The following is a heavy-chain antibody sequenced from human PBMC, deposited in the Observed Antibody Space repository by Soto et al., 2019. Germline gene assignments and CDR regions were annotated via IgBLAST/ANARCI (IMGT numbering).Heavy chain of an antibody. D-gene: IGHD3-22*01. CDR3: ARGPAYYYDSSGYYFYYYYGMDV. J-gene: IGHJ6*02. Sequence: QVQLQQWGAGLLKPSETLSLTCAVYGGSFSGYYWSWTRQPPGKGLEWIGEINHSGSTNYNPSLKSRVTISVDTSKNQFSLKLSSVTAADTAVYYCARGPAYYYDSSGYYFYYYYGMDVWGQGTTVTVSS. CDR1: GGSFSGYY. CDR2: INHSGST. V-gene: IGHV4-34*01.